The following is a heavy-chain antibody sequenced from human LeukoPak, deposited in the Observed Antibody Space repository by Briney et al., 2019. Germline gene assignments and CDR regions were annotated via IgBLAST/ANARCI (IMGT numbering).Heavy chain of an antibody. D-gene: IGHD4-17*01. V-gene: IGHV3-30*03. CDR2: ISYDGSNK. J-gene: IGHJ4*02. CDR3: TLTTVICPFDY. Sequence: PGGSLRLSCAASGFTFSSYGMSWVRQAPGKGLEWVAVISYDGSNKYYADSVKGRFTISRDNSKNTLYLQMNSLRAEDTAVYYCTLTTVICPFDYWGQGTLVTVSS. CDR1: GFTFSSYG.